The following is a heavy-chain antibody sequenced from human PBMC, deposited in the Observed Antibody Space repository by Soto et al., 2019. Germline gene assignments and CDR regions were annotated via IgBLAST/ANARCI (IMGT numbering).Heavy chain of an antibody. CDR3: AREGQLAINYYYYMDV. D-gene: IGHD1-1*01. V-gene: IGHV3-21*01. CDR1: GFTFSSYT. Sequence: PGGSLRLSCAASGFTFSSYTMNWVRQAPGKGLEWVSSISTGSNYIYYADSLKGRFTISRDNAKSSLYLQMNSLRAEDTAVYYCAREGQLAINYYYYMDVWGKGTTVTVSS. J-gene: IGHJ6*03. CDR2: ISTGSNYI.